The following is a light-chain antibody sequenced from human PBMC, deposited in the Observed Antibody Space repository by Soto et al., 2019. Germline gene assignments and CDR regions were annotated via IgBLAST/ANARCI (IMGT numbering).Light chain of an antibody. V-gene: IGKV3-20*01. CDR3: HQYGSLYT. Sequence: EIVLTQSPGTLSLSPGERATLSCRASQSVSSSYLAWYQQKPGQAPRLLIYGASSRATGIPDRFSGIGSGTDVTLTISRLEPECFAVYYCHQYGSLYTFGQGTTLAIK. CDR1: QSVSSSY. CDR2: GAS. J-gene: IGKJ2*01.